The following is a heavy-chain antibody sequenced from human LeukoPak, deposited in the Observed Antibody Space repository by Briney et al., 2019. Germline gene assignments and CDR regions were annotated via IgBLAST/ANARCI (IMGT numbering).Heavy chain of an antibody. CDR1: GYTLTELS. V-gene: IGHV1-24*01. Sequence: GASVRVSCKVSGYTLTELSMHWVRQAPGKGLEWMGGFDPEDGETIYAQKFQGRVTMTEDTSTDTAYMELSSLRSEDTAVYYCATYLFEELLRTFGGMDVWGQGTTVTVSS. CDR2: FDPEDGET. D-gene: IGHD1-26*01. CDR3: ATYLFEELLRTFGGMDV. J-gene: IGHJ6*02.